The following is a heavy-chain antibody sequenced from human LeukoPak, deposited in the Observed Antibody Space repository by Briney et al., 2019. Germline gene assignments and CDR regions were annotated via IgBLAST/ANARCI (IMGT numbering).Heavy chain of an antibody. V-gene: IGHV3-23*01. CDR3: ARARDYGDYVNWFDP. CDR2: INISGGST. Sequence: GGSLRLSCAASGFTFSSYAMNWVRQAPGKGLEWVSTINISGGSTFYADSVKGRFTISRDNSKNTLSLQMSSLRAEDTAVYYCARARDYGDYVNWFDPWGQGTLVTVSS. D-gene: IGHD4-17*01. J-gene: IGHJ5*02. CDR1: GFTFSSYA.